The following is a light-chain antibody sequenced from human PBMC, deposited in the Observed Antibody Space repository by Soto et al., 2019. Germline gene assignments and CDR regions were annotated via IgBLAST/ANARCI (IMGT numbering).Light chain of an antibody. Sequence: ENVLTQSPDTLSLSPGERATLSCRASQSVTSDCLAWYRQRPGQAPRLLIYGASTRATGTPDRISGSGPGTDFTLTISRLEPEDFAVYYCQQCGSSRRTFGQGTRVEIK. CDR1: QSVTSDC. J-gene: IGKJ1*01. CDR3: QQCGSSRRT. V-gene: IGKV3-20*01. CDR2: GAS.